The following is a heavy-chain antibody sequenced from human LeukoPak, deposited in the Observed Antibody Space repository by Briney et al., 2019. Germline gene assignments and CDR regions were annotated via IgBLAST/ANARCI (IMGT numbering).Heavy chain of an antibody. V-gene: IGHV4-59*08. J-gene: IGHJ5*02. CDR2: IYYSGST. CDR3: ARHTGIHQGYNWFDP. Sequence: SETLSLTCTVSGGSISSYYWSRIRQPPGKGLEWIGYIYYSGSTNYNPSPKSRVTISVDTSKNQFSLKLSSVTAADTAVYYCARHTGIHQGYNWFDPWGQGTLVTVSS. CDR1: GGSISSYY. D-gene: IGHD1-14*01.